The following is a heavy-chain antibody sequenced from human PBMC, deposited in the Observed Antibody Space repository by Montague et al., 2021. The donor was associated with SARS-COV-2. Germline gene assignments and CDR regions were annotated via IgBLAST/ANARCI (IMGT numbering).Heavy chain of an antibody. CDR3: SRLRDGVVPSPILGMGPYFTYYALDV. J-gene: IGHJ6*01. D-gene: IGHD2/OR15-2a*01. CDR2: INHCEST. CDR1: GGSFSSYY. Sequence: SETLSLTCTVHGGSFSSYYQNWIRQRPRKGLEWIGKINHCESTNYNPSLNNRLTISSDTSTNKFSLKLTSVSATDTAVYYCSRLRDGVVPSPILGMGPYFTYYALDVWGKGTTVTVS. V-gene: IGHV4-34*01.